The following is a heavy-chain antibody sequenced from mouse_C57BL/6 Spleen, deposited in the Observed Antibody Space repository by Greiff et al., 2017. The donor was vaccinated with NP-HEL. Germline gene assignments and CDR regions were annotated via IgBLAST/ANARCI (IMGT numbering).Heavy chain of an antibody. Sequence: EVQLQESGPELVKPGASVKIPCKASGYTFTDYNMDWVKQSHGKSLEWIGDINPNNGGTIYNQKFKGKATLTVDKSSSTAYMELRSLTSEDTAVYFGARGSSYSVYFARDYWGQGTSVPVPP. V-gene: IGHV1-18*01. CDR1: GYTFTDYN. CDR2: INPNNGGT. J-gene: IGHJ4*01. CDR3: ARGSSYSVYFARDY. D-gene: IGHD1-1*01.